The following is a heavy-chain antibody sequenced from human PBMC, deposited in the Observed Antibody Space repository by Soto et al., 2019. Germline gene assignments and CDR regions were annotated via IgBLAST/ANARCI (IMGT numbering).Heavy chain of an antibody. CDR1: GFTFSSYA. V-gene: IGHV3-23*01. J-gene: IGHJ5*02. CDR3: AKDADSSDSSERGWFAP. D-gene: IGHD3-22*01. Sequence: PGGSLRLSCAASGFTFSSYAMSWVRQAPGKGLEWVSGISVSGGSTYHADSVKGRFTISRDNSKKTLDLEMSSLRAEDTAVYYCAKDADSSDSSERGWFAPRGQGTLVTVSS. CDR2: ISVSGGST.